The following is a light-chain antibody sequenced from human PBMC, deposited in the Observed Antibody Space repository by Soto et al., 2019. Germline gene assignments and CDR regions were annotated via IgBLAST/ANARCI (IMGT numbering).Light chain of an antibody. J-gene: IGKJ1*01. CDR3: QQYNSYSVT. CDR1: QSISSW. V-gene: IGKV1-5*01. CDR2: DAS. Sequence: DIQMTQSPSTLSASVGDRVTITSRASQSISSWLAWYQQKPGKAPKLLIYDASSLESGVPSRFSGSGSGTEFTLTISSLQPDDFATYYCQQYNSYSVTFGQGTKVEIK.